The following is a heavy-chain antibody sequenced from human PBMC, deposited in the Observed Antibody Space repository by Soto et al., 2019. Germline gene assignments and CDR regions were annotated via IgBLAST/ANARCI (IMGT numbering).Heavy chain of an antibody. V-gene: IGHV3-48*01. J-gene: IGHJ5*02. D-gene: IGHD1-7*01. CDR1: GFTFSSYS. CDR3: ARDPYHRYNWNYDQGYFNP. CDR2: ISSSSSTI. Sequence: PGGSLRLSCAASGFTFSSYSMNWVRQAPGKGLEWVSYISSSSSTIYYADSVKGRFTISRDNAKNPLYLQMNSLRAEDTAVYYCARDPYHRYNWNYDQGYFNPWGQGTLVTVSS.